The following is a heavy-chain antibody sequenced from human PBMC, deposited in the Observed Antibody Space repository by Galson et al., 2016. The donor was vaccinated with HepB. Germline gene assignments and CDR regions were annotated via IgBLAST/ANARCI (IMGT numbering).Heavy chain of an antibody. CDR1: GFSFHNYG. V-gene: IGHV3-30*03. D-gene: IGHD3-9*01. CDR3: ARIYYEILTGLTPWYYFDS. CDR2: ISHDGTVV. J-gene: IGHJ4*02. Sequence: SLRLSCAASGFSFHNYGMHWVRQAPGKGLEWLAVISHDGTVVYYADALKGRFTISRDNSKNTLHLQMNSLRAEDTAVYYCARIYYEILTGLTPWYYFDSWGQGTLVTVSS.